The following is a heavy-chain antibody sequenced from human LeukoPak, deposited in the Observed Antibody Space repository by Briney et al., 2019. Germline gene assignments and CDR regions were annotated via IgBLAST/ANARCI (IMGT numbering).Heavy chain of an antibody. CDR2: IHSDGTT. J-gene: IGHJ4*02. Sequence: GGSLRLSCAASEFSVSHNYMSWVRQAPGKGLEWVSVIHSDGTTHYADSVKGRFTISRDNSKNTLYLQMNSLGVEDTAMYYCARETGYSTSWYAYYFDYWGQGTLVTVAS. V-gene: IGHV3-53*01. CDR1: EFSVSHNY. D-gene: IGHD6-13*01. CDR3: ARETGYSTSWYAYYFDY.